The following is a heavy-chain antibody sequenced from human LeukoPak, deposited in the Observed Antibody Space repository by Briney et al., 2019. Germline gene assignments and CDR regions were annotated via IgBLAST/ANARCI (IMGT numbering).Heavy chain of an antibody. Sequence: SSLKVSSKAAGSTFTRYGISWVRQAPGQGLEWMGWISAYNGNTNYAQKLQGRVTMATDTSTSTAYMELRSLRSDDAAVYYCARDLIAVADYYYYYGMDVWGQGTTVTVSS. CDR3: ARDLIAVADYYYYYGMDV. D-gene: IGHD6-19*01. V-gene: IGHV1-18*01. J-gene: IGHJ6*02. CDR1: GSTFTRYG. CDR2: ISAYNGNT.